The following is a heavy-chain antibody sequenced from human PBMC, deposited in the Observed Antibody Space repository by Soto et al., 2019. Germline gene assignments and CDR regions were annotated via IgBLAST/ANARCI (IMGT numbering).Heavy chain of an antibody. D-gene: IGHD3-10*01. V-gene: IGHV3-30*18. Sequence: GGSLRLSCAASGFTFSSYGMHWVRQAPGKGLEWVAVISYNGSNKYYADCVKGRFTISRDNSKNTLYLQMNSLRAEDTAVYYCAKVTRNYPKVFGYWGQGTLVTVYS. J-gene: IGHJ4*02. CDR1: GFTFSSYG. CDR3: AKVTRNYPKVFGY. CDR2: ISYNGSNK.